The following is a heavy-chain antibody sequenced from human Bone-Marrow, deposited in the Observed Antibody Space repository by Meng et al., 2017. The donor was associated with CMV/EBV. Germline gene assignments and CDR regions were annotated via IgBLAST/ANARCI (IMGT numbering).Heavy chain of an antibody. Sequence: GESLKISCAASGFTFSGYGMHWVRQAPGKGLEWVAFIRYDGSNKYYADSVKGRFTISRDNSKNTLYLQMNSLRAEDTAVYYCAKVGRTIFGVVTTRDYGMDVWGQGTTVTVSS. D-gene: IGHD3-3*01. V-gene: IGHV3-30*02. CDR1: GFTFSGYG. CDR3: AKVGRTIFGVVTTRDYGMDV. CDR2: IRYDGSNK. J-gene: IGHJ6*02.